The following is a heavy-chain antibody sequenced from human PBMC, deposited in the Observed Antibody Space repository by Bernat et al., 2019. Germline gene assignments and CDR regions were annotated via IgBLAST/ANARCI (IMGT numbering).Heavy chain of an antibody. Sequence: EVQLLESGGGLVQPGESLRLSCAASGFTFSSYAMSWVRQAPGKGLEWVSAISGSGGSTYYADSVKGRFTISRDNSKNTLYLQMNSLRAEDTAVYYCAKGRGLVVVPAAMAAGWFDPWGQGTLVTVPS. D-gene: IGHD2-2*01. CDR2: ISGSGGST. CDR3: AKGRGLVVVPAAMAAGWFDP. J-gene: IGHJ5*02. CDR1: GFTFSSYA. V-gene: IGHV3-23*01.